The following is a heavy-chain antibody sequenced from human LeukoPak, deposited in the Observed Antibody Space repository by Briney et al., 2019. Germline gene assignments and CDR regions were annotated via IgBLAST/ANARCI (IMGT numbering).Heavy chain of an antibody. D-gene: IGHD6-13*01. CDR3: AKEGSSWSTFDY. Sequence: GGSLRLSCATSGFTFNDYAMYWVRQAPGKGLEWVSGISWNSRSIAYADSVKGRFTISRDNAKNSLYLQMNSLRAEDVALYYCAKEGSSWSTFDYWGQGTLVTVSS. V-gene: IGHV3-9*03. CDR1: GFTFNDYA. CDR2: ISWNSRSI. J-gene: IGHJ4*02.